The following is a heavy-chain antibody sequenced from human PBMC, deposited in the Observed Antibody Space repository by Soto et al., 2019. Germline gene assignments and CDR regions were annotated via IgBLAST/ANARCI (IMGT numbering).Heavy chain of an antibody. J-gene: IGHJ6*02. Sequence: GGSLRLSCVASGFSISGYWMHWVRQAPVKGLVWVSRINSDGSTTNYADSVKGQFTLSRDNAESTVYLQMNSLRAEDTAVYYCARGIKNIYAVDVWGQGTTVTVSS. CDR3: ARGIKNIYAVDV. D-gene: IGHD3-10*01. CDR2: INSDGSTT. CDR1: GFSISGYW. V-gene: IGHV3-74*01.